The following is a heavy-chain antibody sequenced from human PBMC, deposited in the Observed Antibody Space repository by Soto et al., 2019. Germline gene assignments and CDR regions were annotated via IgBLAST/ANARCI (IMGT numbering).Heavy chain of an antibody. CDR1: GFTFSSYG. D-gene: IGHD1-26*01. J-gene: IGHJ5*02. Sequence: LSCAASGFTFSSYGMHWVRQAPGKGLEWVAVIWYDGSNKYYADSVKGRFTISRDNSKNTLYLHMNSLRAEDTDVYYCARDQRGRSRSSNWFDPLGPVTLVTVSS. CDR3: ARDQRGRSRSSNWFDP. V-gene: IGHV3-33*01. CDR2: IWYDGSNK.